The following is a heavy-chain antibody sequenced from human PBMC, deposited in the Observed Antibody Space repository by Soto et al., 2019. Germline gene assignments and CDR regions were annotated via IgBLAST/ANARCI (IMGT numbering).Heavy chain of an antibody. CDR3: ARGHEFDY. V-gene: IGHV4-34*01. CDR1: GGSFSGYY. Sequence: QVQLQQWGAGLLKPSETLSLTCAVYGGSFSGYYWSWIRQPPGKGLEWIGEINHSGSTNYNPSLKSRVTISVDTSKNQFSLKLSSVTAADTAVSYCARGHEFDYWGQGTLVTVSS. J-gene: IGHJ4*02. CDR2: INHSGST.